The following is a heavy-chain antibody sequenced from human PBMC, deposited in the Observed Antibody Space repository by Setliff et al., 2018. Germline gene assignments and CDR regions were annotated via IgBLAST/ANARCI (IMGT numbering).Heavy chain of an antibody. V-gene: IGHV1-69*05. Sequence: SVKVSCKASGGTFSSYGFSWVRQAPGQGLEWMGGIIPMSGAANYAQKFQGRVTITTDEFTSTAYMELGSLRSEDTAVYYCASSIVVVAGALYGEYYYYGMDVWGQGTTVTVSS. CDR3: ASSIVVVAGALYGEYYYYGMDV. D-gene: IGHD2-2*01. CDR2: IIPMSGAA. J-gene: IGHJ6*02. CDR1: GGTFSSYG.